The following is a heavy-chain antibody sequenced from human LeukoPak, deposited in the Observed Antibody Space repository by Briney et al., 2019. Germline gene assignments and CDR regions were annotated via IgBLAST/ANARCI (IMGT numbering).Heavy chain of an antibody. CDR2: IWYDGSNK. V-gene: IGHV3-33*01. D-gene: IGHD6-13*01. CDR1: GFTFSSYG. Sequence: QPGRSLRLSCAASGFTFSSYGMHWVRQAPGKGLEWVAVIWYDGSNKYYADSVKGRFTISRDNSKNTLYLQMNSLRAEDTAVYYCARASSSWYSGWAFDIWGQGTMVTVSS. CDR3: ARASSSWYSGWAFDI. J-gene: IGHJ3*02.